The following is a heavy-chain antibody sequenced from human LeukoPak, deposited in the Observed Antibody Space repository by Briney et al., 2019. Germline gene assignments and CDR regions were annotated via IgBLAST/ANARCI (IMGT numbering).Heavy chain of an antibody. D-gene: IGHD3-22*01. V-gene: IGHV3-30*03. CDR3: ARADGSDSSGLN. CDR1: GFTFSSYG. Sequence: PTGGSLRLSCAASGFTFSSYGMHWVSQAPGKGLEWVAVISYDGSNKYYADSVKVRFTISRDKSKNTLYLQMNSLRAEDTAVYYCARADGSDSSGLNWGQGTLVTVSS. CDR2: ISYDGSNK. J-gene: IGHJ4*02.